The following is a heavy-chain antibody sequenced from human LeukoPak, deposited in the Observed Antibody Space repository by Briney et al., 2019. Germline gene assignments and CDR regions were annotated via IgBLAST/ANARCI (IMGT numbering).Heavy chain of an antibody. Sequence: SETLSLTCTVSGGSISSSSYYWGWIRQPPGKGLEWIGNIYYSGSTYYNPSLKSRVTISVDTSKNQFSLKLSSVTAADTAVYYCARGHFVRDFDYVWGSFRPVFDYWGQGTLVTVSS. V-gene: IGHV4-39*07. CDR2: IYYSGST. D-gene: IGHD3-16*01. CDR1: GGSISSSSYY. J-gene: IGHJ4*02. CDR3: ARGHFVRDFDYVWGSFRPVFDY.